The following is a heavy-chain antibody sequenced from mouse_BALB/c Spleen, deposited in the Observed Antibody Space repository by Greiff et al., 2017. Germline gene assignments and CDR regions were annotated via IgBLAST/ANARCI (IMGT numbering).Heavy chain of an antibody. J-gene: IGHJ4*01. CDR2: IYPGDGDT. D-gene: IGHD3-1*01. CDR3: AREGQLGLTMDY. CDR1: GYAFTNYL. V-gene: IGHV1-54*01. Sequence: VQLQQSGAELVRPGTSVKVSCKASGYAFTNYLIEWVKQRPGQGLEWIGRIYPGDGDTNYNGKFKGKATLTADKSSSTAYMQLSSLTSVDSAVYFCAREGQLGLTMDYWGQGTSVTVSS.